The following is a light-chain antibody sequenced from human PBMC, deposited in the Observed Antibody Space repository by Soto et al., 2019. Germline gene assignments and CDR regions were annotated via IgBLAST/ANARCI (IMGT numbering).Light chain of an antibody. CDR3: TSYTSSSTLDYV. CDR2: EVS. Sequence: QSVLTQPASVSGSPGQSITISCTGTSSDVGGYDSLSWYQQHPGKAPKLMIYEVSHRPSGVSHRFSGSKSGHTASLTISGLQAEDEADYYCTSYTSSSTLDYVFGTGTKVTVL. V-gene: IGLV2-14*01. J-gene: IGLJ1*01. CDR1: SSDVGGYDS.